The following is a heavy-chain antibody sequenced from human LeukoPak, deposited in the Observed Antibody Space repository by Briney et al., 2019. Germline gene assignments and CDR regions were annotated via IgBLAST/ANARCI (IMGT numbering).Heavy chain of an antibody. Sequence: SETLSLTCTVSGGSISSYYWSWIRQPAGKGLEWIGRIYTSGSTNYNPSLKSRVTMSVDTSKNQFSLKLSSVTAADTAVYYCAREAVAGTRTGAFDIWGQGTMVTVSS. CDR2: IYTSGST. V-gene: IGHV4-4*07. J-gene: IGHJ3*02. CDR3: AREAVAGTRTGAFDI. CDR1: GGSISSYY. D-gene: IGHD6-19*01.